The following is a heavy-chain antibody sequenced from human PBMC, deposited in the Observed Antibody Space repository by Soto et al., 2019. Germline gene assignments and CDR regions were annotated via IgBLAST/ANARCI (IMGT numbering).Heavy chain of an antibody. CDR2: MQPSSGRT. D-gene: IGHD3-10*01. V-gene: IGHV1-8*01. CDR3: ARSVTAGVKY. J-gene: IGHJ4*02. CDR1: GYSFTSLD. Sequence: QVQLVQSGAEVREPGASVKVSCKASGYSFTSLDINWVRQTTGQGLEWMGWMQPSSGRTGYAQKFQGRVTMTRDTSINTADMELSSRTSDDTAFYYGARSVTAGVKYWGQGTLVTVSS.